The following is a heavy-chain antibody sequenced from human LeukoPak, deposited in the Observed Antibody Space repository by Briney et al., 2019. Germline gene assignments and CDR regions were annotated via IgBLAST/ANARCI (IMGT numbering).Heavy chain of an antibody. D-gene: IGHD1-26*01. J-gene: IGHJ4*02. CDR1: SGSINSYF. CDR3: ARQEGGIVGPY. CDR2: IYTGGST. Sequence: SETLSLTCTVSSGSINSYFWTWIRQPAGKGLEWIGRIYTGGSTNYNPSLKSRVTMSVDTSKNQFSLKLNSVTAADTAVYYCARQEGGIVGPYWGQGTLVTVSS. V-gene: IGHV4-4*07.